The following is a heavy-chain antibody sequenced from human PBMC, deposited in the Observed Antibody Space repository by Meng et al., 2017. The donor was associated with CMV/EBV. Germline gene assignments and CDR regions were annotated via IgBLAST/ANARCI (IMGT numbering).Heavy chain of an antibody. D-gene: IGHD5-18*01. CDR3: ARDLETAMDLLYYYYGMDV. Sequence: GESLKISCAASGFTFSSYEMNWVRQAPGKGLEWVSYIRSSGSTIYYADSVKGRFTISRDNAKNSLYLQMNSLRAEDTAVYYCARDLETAMDLLYYYYGMDVWGQGTTVTVSS. V-gene: IGHV3-48*03. CDR1: GFTFSSYE. J-gene: IGHJ6*02. CDR2: IRSSGSTI.